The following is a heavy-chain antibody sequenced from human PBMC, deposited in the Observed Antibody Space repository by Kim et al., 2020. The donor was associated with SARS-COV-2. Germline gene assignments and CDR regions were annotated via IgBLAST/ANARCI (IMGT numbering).Heavy chain of an antibody. D-gene: IGHD3-9*01. Sequence: GGSLRLSCAASGFTFSDYYMSWIRQAPGKGLEWVSYISSSSSYTNYADSVKGRFTISRDNAKNSLYLQMNSLRAEDTAVYYCARVPYDILTGSRPENWFDPWGQGTLVTVSS. CDR1: GFTFSDYY. CDR2: ISSSSSYT. CDR3: ARVPYDILTGSRPENWFDP. J-gene: IGHJ5*02. V-gene: IGHV3-11*06.